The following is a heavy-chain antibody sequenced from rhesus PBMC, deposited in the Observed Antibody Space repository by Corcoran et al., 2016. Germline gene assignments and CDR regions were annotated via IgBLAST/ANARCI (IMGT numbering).Heavy chain of an antibody. D-gene: IGHD5-36*02. Sequence: QVRLQESGPGLGKPSETLSLTCTVSGDSINDNYSWNLVRQFPGKGLELMGRIYGSGGTTLYNPSLESRVTISTDTSKNQFSLKLSSVTAADTAVYYCARRLATVTLSYFDYWGQGVLVTVSS. CDR1: GDSINDNYS. J-gene: IGHJ4*01. V-gene: IGHV4-143*01. CDR3: ARRLATVTLSYFDY. CDR2: IYGSGGTT.